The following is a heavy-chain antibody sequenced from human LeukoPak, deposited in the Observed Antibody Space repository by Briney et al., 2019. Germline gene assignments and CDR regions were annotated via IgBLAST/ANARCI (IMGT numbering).Heavy chain of an antibody. V-gene: IGHV3-7*01. CDR2: IKQDGSEK. Sequence: GGSLRLSCAASGFTFSSSWMSWVRQAPGKGLEWVANIKQDGSEKYYVDSVKGRFTISRDNAKNSLYLQMNSLRAEDTAVYYCAREIDYDSSGYPRYWGQGTLVTVSS. CDR3: AREIDYDSSGYPRY. D-gene: IGHD3-22*01. CDR1: GFTFSSSW. J-gene: IGHJ4*02.